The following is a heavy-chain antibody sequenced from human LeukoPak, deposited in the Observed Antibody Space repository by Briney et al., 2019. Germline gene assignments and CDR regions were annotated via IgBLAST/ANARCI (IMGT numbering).Heavy chain of an antibody. CDR2: TYYRSKWYN. CDR3: ARDDPYYDSSGYSAGDAFDI. V-gene: IGHV6-1*01. J-gene: IGHJ3*02. CDR1: GDSVSSNSAA. D-gene: IGHD3-22*01. Sequence: SQTLSLTCAISGDSVSSNSAAWNWIRQSPSRGLEWLGRTYYRSKWYNDYAVSVKSRITINPDTSKNQFSLQLNSVTPEDTAVYYCARDDPYYDSSGYSAGDAFDIWGQGTMVTVSS.